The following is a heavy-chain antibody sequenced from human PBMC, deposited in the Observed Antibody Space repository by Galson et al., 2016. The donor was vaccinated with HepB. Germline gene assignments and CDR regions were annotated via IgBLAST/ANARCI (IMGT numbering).Heavy chain of an antibody. D-gene: IGHD6-19*01. CDR2: ISPTFGAA. CDR3: ARIARETIFFGSSGYYGFEY. V-gene: IGHV1-69*06. J-gene: IGHJ4*02. CDR1: GSTSNNFA. Sequence: SVKVSCKASGSTSNNFALSWVRQAPGQGLQWMGGISPTFGAANYAQKFQGRVTITADKSTSTAYLELSSLTSEDTAIYYCARIARETIFFGSSGYYGFEYWGQGTRVTVSS.